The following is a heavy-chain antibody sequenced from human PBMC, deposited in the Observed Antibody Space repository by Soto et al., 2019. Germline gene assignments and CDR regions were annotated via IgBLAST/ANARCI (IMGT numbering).Heavy chain of an antibody. D-gene: IGHD2-8*01. CDR1: CGSISSSNYY. CDR2: IYYSVST. V-gene: IGHV4-39*01. CDR3: ARPPTANLDAFEI. Sequence: PSETLSLTCTVSCGSISSSNYYWGWIRQPPGKGLEWIGSIYYSVSTFYNPSLKSRVTISVDTSKNQFSLKLNSVTAAGTAVYYCARPPTANLDAFEIWGQGTLVTVSS. J-gene: IGHJ3*02.